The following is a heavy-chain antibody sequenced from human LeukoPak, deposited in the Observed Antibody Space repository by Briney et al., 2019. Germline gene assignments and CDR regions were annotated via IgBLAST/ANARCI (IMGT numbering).Heavy chain of an antibody. V-gene: IGHV3-23*01. D-gene: IGHD5-12*01. J-gene: IGHJ4*02. CDR2: LSGSGDTS. Sequence: GGSLRLSCAASGFTFSSYAMSWVRQAPGKGLEWVSTLSGSGDTSYYSDSVKGRVTTSRDNSRNTLYLQMGSLRAEDTAVYYCAKSLIGSGYGWAPFDYWGQGTLVTVSS. CDR1: GFTFSSYA. CDR3: AKSLIGSGYGWAPFDY.